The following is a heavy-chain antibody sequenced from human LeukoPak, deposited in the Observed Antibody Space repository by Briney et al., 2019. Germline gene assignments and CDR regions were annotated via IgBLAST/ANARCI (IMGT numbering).Heavy chain of an antibody. CDR1: GDTFTGYY. Sequence: GASVRVSSMASGDTFTGYYMHWVRQAPGQGGGWMGWINPNSGGTNYAQKFQGRVTMTRDTSISTAYMELSRLRSDDTAVYYCARDGSDFWSGYWDYWGQGTLVTVSS. CDR2: INPNSGGT. D-gene: IGHD3-3*01. J-gene: IGHJ4*02. V-gene: IGHV1-2*02. CDR3: ARDGSDFWSGYWDY.